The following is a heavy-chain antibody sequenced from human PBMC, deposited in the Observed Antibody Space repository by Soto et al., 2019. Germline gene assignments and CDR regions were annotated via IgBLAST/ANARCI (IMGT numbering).Heavy chain of an antibody. Sequence: SETLSLTCTVSGGSVTTSVYYWGWIRQPPGKGLEWIGSVYYSGTTSYNPSLKSRVTISVDTSKNQFSLNLNSVTAADTAVYYCARHGPSAGSCLFDYWGQGTLVTVSS. CDR1: GGSVTTSVYY. J-gene: IGHJ4*02. V-gene: IGHV4-39*01. CDR2: VYYSGTT. CDR3: ARHGPSAGSCLFDY. D-gene: IGHD2-15*01.